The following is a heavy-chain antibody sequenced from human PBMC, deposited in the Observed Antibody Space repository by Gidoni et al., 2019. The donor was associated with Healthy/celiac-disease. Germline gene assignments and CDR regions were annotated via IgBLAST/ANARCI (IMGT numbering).Heavy chain of an antibody. CDR2: INPNSGGT. J-gene: IGHJ4*02. Sequence: VQLVQSGAEVKKPGASVKVSCKASGYTFTGYYMHWVRQAPGQGLEWMGWINPNSGGTNYAQKFQGRVTMTRDTSISTAYMELSRLRSDDTAVYYCARGIAAAAPTRAPPNYFDYWGQGTLVTVSS. CDR1: GYTFTGYY. CDR3: ARGIAAAAPTRAPPNYFDY. D-gene: IGHD6-13*01. V-gene: IGHV1-2*02.